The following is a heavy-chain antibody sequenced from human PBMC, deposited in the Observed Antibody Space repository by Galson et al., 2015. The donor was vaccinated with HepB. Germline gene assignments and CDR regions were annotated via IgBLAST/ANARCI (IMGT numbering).Heavy chain of an antibody. J-gene: IGHJ4*02. CDR3: ARGALAIAVAVSFDY. CDR1: GYTFTSYY. V-gene: IGHV1-46*01. CDR2: INPSGGST. Sequence: SVKVSCKASGYTFTSYYMHWVRQAPGQGLEWMGIINPSGGSTSYAQKFQGRVTMTRDTSTSTVYMELSSLRSEDTAVYYCARGALAIAVAVSFDYWGQGTLVTVSS. D-gene: IGHD6-19*01.